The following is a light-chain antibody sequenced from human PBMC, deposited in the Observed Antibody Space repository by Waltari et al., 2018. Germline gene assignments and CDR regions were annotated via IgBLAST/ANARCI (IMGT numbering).Light chain of an antibody. CDR2: EVR. CDR1: DSDVGAYDF. CDR3: SSYTTSSAPGV. V-gene: IGLV2-14*01. J-gene: IGLJ1*01. Sequence: QSALTQPASVSGSPGQSITISCSGTDSDVGAYDFFSWYQQHPGKAPHLIIYEVRNRPSGISNLFSASKSGNTASLTISGLQAEDEADYYCSSYTTSSAPGVFGTGTRVTVL.